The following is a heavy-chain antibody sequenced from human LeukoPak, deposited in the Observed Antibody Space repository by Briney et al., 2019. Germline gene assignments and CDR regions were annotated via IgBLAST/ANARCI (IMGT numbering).Heavy chain of an antibody. V-gene: IGHV3-23*01. J-gene: IGHJ4*02. CDR1: GFTFSSYA. D-gene: IGHD6-13*01. Sequence: GGSLRLSCAASGFTFSSYALNWVRQGPGKGLEWVSAISGSGDDTNYADSVKGRFTISRDDSKSTLYLQMNTLRAEDTALFYCAKRIAAAGPYFDSWGQGTLVTVSS. CDR2: ISGSGDDT. CDR3: AKRIAAAGPYFDS.